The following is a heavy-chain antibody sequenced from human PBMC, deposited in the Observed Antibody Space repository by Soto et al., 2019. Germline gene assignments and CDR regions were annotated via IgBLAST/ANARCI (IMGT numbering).Heavy chain of an antibody. D-gene: IGHD3-3*01. Sequence: QVQLQQWGAGLLKPSETLSLTCAVYGGSFSGYYWSWIRQPPGKGLEWLGEINHSGSTNYNPSLKSRVTISVDTSKNQFSLKLSSVTAADTAVYYCARGRNVLRFLEWLFRFDYWGQGTLVTVSS. CDR2: INHSGST. V-gene: IGHV4-34*01. CDR3: ARGRNVLRFLEWLFRFDY. CDR1: GGSFSGYY. J-gene: IGHJ4*02.